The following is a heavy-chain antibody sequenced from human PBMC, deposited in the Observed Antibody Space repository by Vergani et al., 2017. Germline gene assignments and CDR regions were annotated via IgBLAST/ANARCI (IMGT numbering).Heavy chain of an antibody. CDR2: IIPIFGTA. CDR1: GGTFSSYA. V-gene: IGHV1-69*01. Sequence: QVQLVQSGAEVKKPGSSVKVSCKASGGTFSSYAISWVRQAPGQGLEWMGGIIPIFGTANYAQKFQGRVTITADESTSTAYMELSSLRSEDTAVYYCARDSYYDFWSGPIDYYYYIAVWGKGTTVTVSS. CDR3: ARDSYYDFWSGPIDYYYYIAV. D-gene: IGHD3-3*01. J-gene: IGHJ6*03.